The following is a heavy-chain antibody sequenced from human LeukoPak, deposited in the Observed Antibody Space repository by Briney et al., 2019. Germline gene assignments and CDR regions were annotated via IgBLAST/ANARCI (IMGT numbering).Heavy chain of an antibody. Sequence: GGSLRLSCVGSGFTFGTYEMGWVRQAPGKGLEWISCIGHDGATTYYADSVKGRFIISRDNSKNTLYLQMNSLRAEDTAVYYCAKDGSGGGWKWFDPWGQGTLVTVSS. J-gene: IGHJ5*02. CDR1: GFTFGTYE. CDR2: IGHDGATT. CDR3: AKDGSGGGWKWFDP. V-gene: IGHV3-48*03. D-gene: IGHD2-15*01.